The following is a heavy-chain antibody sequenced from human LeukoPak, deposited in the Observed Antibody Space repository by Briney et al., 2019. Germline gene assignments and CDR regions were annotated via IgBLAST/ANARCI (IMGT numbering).Heavy chain of an antibody. D-gene: IGHD3-10*01. CDR3: ARQDGTMVRKPGVFDY. CDR2: IFYSGST. CDR1: GGSISTSSYY. V-gene: IGHV4-39*01. Sequence: PSETLSLTCTVSGGSISTSSYYWGWVRQPPGKGLEWIGNIFYSGSTYYNPSLKSRVTISVDTSKNQFSLKLSSVTAADTAVYYCARQDGTMVRKPGVFDYWGQGTLVTVSS. J-gene: IGHJ4*02.